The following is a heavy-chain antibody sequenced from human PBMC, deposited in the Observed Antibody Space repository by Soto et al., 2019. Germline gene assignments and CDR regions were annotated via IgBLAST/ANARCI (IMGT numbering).Heavy chain of an antibody. Sequence: ASVKVSCKASGYTFTSSCISWLRQAPGQGLEWMGWISTYNGDTNDAPKFQDRVTMTIDRSTSTAYMELRSLRSDDAAVYYCARAGAAPYYYYGMDVWGQGTRVTVSS. CDR2: ISTYNGDT. V-gene: IGHV1-18*01. J-gene: IGHJ6*02. CDR3: ARAGAAPYYYYGMDV. D-gene: IGHD2-15*01. CDR1: GYTFTSSC.